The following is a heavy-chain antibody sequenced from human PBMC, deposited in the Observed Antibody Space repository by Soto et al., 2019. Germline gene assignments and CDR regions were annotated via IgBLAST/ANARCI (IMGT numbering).Heavy chain of an antibody. CDR2: IYYSGST. V-gene: IGHV4-39*01. J-gene: IGHJ6*03. Sequence: PETLSLNSTVSCGSISSSSYYWGWIRQPPGKGLEWIGSIYYSGSTYHTPSLKTRVTISVHTSKNQFSLKLSSVTAADTAVYYSARRITIFGVVRGYYYYYMDAWGKGTTLTVSS. D-gene: IGHD3-3*01. CDR1: CGSISSSSYY. CDR3: ARRITIFGVVRGYYYYYMDA.